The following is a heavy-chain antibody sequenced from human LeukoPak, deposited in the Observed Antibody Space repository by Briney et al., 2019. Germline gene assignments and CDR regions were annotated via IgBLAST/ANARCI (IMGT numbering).Heavy chain of an antibody. CDR1: GFTFTSYE. Sequence: GGSLRLSCAASGFTFTSYEFNWVRQAPGRGLDWISYISRSGTTQYYADSVKGRFTISRDNANNSLYLQMNSLTAEDTAVYYCARGGSRLRQLVLFNGDWFDPWGQGTLVTVSS. V-gene: IGHV3-48*03. CDR3: ARGGSRLRQLVLFNGDWFDP. CDR2: ISRSGTTQ. D-gene: IGHD6-13*01. J-gene: IGHJ5*02.